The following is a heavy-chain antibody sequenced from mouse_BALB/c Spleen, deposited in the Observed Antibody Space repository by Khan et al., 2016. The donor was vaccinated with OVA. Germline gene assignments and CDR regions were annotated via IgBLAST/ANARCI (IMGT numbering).Heavy chain of an antibody. CDR3: ARAYYRYDGYYAMDY. V-gene: IGHV2-6-4*01. Sequence: QVQLKESGPGLVAPSQSLSITCTVSGFSLSRYNIHWVRQPPGKGLEWLGMIWGGGGTDYNSTLKYRLSIRKDNSKSQVFLKMNSLQTDDTAMYYCARAYYRYDGYYAMDYWGQGTPVTVSS. J-gene: IGHJ4*01. CDR2: IWGGGGT. CDR1: GFSLSRYN. D-gene: IGHD2-14*01.